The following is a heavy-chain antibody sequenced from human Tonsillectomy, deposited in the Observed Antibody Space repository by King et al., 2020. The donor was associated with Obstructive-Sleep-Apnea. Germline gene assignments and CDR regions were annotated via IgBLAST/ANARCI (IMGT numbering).Heavy chain of an antibody. CDR1: GFTFSRYS. J-gene: IGHJ4*02. CDR3: ARGGVCSSTSCYAVDY. V-gene: IGHV3-21*01. Sequence: VQLVESGGGLVKPGGSLRLSCAASGFTFSRYSMNWVRQAPGKGLEWVSSISSSYTYIYYADSVKGRFTISRDNAKNSLYLQMNSLRAEDTAIYYCARGGVCSSTSCYAVDYWGQGTLVTVSS. D-gene: IGHD2-2*01. CDR2: ISSSYTYI.